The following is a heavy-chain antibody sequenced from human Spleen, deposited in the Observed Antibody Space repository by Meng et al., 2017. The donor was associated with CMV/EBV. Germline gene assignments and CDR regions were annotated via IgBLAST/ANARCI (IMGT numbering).Heavy chain of an antibody. CDR1: GFTFGDYA. CDR3: TRGGSSGYEPTYYYGMDV. CDR2: IRSKAYGGTT. J-gene: IGHJ6*02. D-gene: IGHD5-12*01. Sequence: SLKISCTASGFTFGDYAMSWVRQAPGKGLEWVGFIRSKAYGGTTEYAASVKGRFTISRDDSKSIAYLQMNSLKTEDTAVYYCTRGGSSGYEPTYYYGMDVWGQGTTVTVSS. V-gene: IGHV3-49*04.